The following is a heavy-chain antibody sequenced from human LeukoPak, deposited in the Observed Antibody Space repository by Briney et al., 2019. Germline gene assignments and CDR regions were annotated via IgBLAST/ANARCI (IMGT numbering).Heavy chain of an antibody. CDR2: IDHSGST. J-gene: IGHJ6*03. Sequence: PSETLSLTCAVSGGSISSNWWSWVRQPPGKGLEWIGEIDHSGSTNYNPSLKSRVTISVDTSKNQFSLKLTSVTAADTAVYYCARTTEGGYTYGYFYYYYMDVWGKGATVTISS. D-gene: IGHD5-18*01. V-gene: IGHV4-4*02. CDR3: ARTTEGGYTYGYFYYYYMDV. CDR1: GGSISSNW.